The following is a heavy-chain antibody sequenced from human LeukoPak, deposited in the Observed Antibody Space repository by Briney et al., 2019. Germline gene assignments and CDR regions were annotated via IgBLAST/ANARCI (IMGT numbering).Heavy chain of an antibody. D-gene: IGHD6-13*01. CDR2: IIHSGST. J-gene: IGHJ4*02. CDR3: AKNAWYCLDY. CDR1: GDSISNNIW. Sequence: SETLSLNCTVSGDSISNNIWWSWVRQPPGKGLEWIGEIIHSGSTNYNPSLKSRVTISLAKSKNPVALRVDSLTAADTAVYYCAKNAWYCLDYWGQGTLVTVSS. V-gene: IGHV4-4*02.